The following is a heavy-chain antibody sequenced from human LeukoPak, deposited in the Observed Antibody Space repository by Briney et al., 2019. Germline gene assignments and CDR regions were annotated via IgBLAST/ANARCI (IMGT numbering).Heavy chain of an antibody. CDR2: IYPGDSDT. D-gene: IGHD3-10*01. V-gene: IGHV5-51*01. CDR1: GYSFSSHW. Sequence: GESLKISCKGSGYSFSSHWIAWVRQMPGKGLEWMGVIYPGDSDTTYNPSFQGQVTISVDKSISTAYLQWGSLRASDPAMYYCARQWGRGSGSYLAYWGQGTVVTVSS. J-gene: IGHJ4*02. CDR3: ARQWGRGSGSYLAY.